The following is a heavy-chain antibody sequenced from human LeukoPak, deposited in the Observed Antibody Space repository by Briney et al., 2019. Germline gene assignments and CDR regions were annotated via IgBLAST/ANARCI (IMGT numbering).Heavy chain of an antibody. CDR2: FYYSGST. CDR3: ARDIMVRGVSGYGMDV. J-gene: IGHJ6*02. V-gene: IGHV4-31*03. Sequence: SQTLSPTCTVSGGSISSGGYYWSWIRQHPGKGLEWIGYFYYSGSTYYNPSLKSRVTISVDTSKNQFSLKLSSVTAADTAVYYCARDIMVRGVSGYGMDVWGQGTTVTVSS. CDR1: GGSISSGGYY. D-gene: IGHD3-10*01.